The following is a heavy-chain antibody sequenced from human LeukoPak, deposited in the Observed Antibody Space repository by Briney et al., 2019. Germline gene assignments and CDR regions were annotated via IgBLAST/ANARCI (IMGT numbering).Heavy chain of an antibody. J-gene: IGHJ4*02. Sequence: GGSLRLSCAASGFTFSSYWMHWVRQAPGKGLVWVSRINSDGSSTSYADSVKGRFTISRDNAKNTLYLQMNSLRAEDTAVYYCARGSWDYYDSSGNDYWGQGPLVTVSS. D-gene: IGHD3-22*01. CDR1: GFTFSSYW. CDR2: INSDGSST. V-gene: IGHV3-74*01. CDR3: ARGSWDYYDSSGNDY.